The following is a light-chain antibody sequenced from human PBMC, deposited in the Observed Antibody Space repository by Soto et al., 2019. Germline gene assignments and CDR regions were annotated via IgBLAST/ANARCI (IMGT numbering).Light chain of an antibody. CDR1: QSIGDL. J-gene: IGKJ1*01. CDR3: QHYSAFSVT. V-gene: IGKV1-5*03. Sequence: DIQLTQFLSTMCAYLEDRVTITCRARQSIGDLLAWYQQKPGEAPKVLIYKASYLESGIPSRFSGSGSGTEFTLTVSSLQPEDLATYYCQHYSAFSVTFGQGTKVDIK. CDR2: KAS.